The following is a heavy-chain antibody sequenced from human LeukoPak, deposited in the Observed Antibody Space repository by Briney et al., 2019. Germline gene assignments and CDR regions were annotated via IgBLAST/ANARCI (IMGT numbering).Heavy chain of an antibody. D-gene: IGHD3-22*01. CDR2: IIPIFGTA. V-gene: IGHV1-69*13. CDR1: GGTFSSYA. Sequence: SVKVSCKASGGTFSSYAISWVRQAPGQGLEWMGGIIPIFGTANYAQKFQGRVTITADESTSTAYMELSSLRSEDTAVYYCARAAEWSDYYDSSGYYYFLDYWGQGTLVTVSS. J-gene: IGHJ4*02. CDR3: ARAAEWSDYYDSSGYYYFLDY.